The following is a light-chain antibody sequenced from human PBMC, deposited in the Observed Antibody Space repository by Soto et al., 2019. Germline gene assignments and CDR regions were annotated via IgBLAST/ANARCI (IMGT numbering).Light chain of an antibody. CDR2: KAS. CDR1: QSISSW. Sequence: IRLTQSASTLSASLGDRVTITCRASQSISSWLAWYQQKPGKAPKLLIYKASSLESGVPSRFSGSAYGTEFNLTISSLQTDDFATYYCQQYNSYWWTFGQGTTVDIK. CDR3: QQYNSYWWT. J-gene: IGKJ1*01. V-gene: IGKV1-5*03.